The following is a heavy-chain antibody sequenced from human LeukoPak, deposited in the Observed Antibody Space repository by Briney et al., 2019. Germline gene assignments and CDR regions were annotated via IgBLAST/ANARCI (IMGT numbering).Heavy chain of an antibody. V-gene: IGHV3-21*01. J-gene: IGHJ4*02. Sequence: PGGSLRLSCAASRFTFSSYSLNWVRQAPGKGLEWVSSITGSSASIFYADSVKGRFTISRDNAKNSLYLQMNSLRAEDAAVYYCARGLKGGSRRSPVPTFDYWGQGTLVTVSS. CDR1: RFTFSSYS. D-gene: IGHD3-10*01. CDR3: ARGLKGGSRRSPVPTFDY. CDR2: ITGSSASI.